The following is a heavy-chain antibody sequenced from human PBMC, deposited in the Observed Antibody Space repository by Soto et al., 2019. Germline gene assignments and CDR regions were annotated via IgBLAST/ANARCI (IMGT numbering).Heavy chain of an antibody. CDR1: GFTFSSYA. CDR2: ISYDGSNK. Sequence: QVQLVESGGGVVQPGRSLRLSCAASGFTFSSYAMHWVRQAPGKGLEWVAVISYDGSNKYYADSVKGRFTISRDNSKNRLYLQMNSLRAEDTAVYYCASRESGGYSSRLPHDYWGQGTLVTVSS. CDR3: ASRESGGYSSRLPHDY. D-gene: IGHD6-13*01. J-gene: IGHJ4*02. V-gene: IGHV3-30-3*01.